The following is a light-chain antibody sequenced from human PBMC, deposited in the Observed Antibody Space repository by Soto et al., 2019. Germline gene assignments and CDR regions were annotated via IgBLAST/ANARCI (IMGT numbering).Light chain of an antibody. V-gene: IGLV2-14*01. CDR1: SSDVGGYNY. J-gene: IGLJ1*01. Sequence: QSVLTQPASVSGAAGQSITISCTGTSSDVGGYNYVSWYQQHPGKAPKSMIYDVSNRPSGVSNRFSGSKSGNTASLTISGLQAEDEADYYCCSYTTSNTRQIVFGTGTKVPS. CDR2: DVS. CDR3: CSYTTSNTRQIV.